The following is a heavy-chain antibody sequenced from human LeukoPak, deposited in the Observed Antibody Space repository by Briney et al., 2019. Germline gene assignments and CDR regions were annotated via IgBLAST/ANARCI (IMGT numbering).Heavy chain of an antibody. Sequence: QSGGSLRLSCAASGLTFSSHSLNWVRQAPGKGLEWISYISSLSTTIYYADSVKGRFTISRDNAKNSLYLQMSSLRAEDTALYYCARDSLGPPIFDSWGQGTLVAVSS. J-gene: IGHJ4*02. D-gene: IGHD2-2*02. CDR1: GLTFSSHS. CDR2: ISSLSTTI. V-gene: IGHV3-48*04. CDR3: ARDSLGPPIFDS.